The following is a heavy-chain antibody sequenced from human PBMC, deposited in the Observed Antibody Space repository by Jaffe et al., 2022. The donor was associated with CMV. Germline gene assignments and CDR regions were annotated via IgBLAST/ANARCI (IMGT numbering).Heavy chain of an antibody. Sequence: EVQLVESGGGLVQPGRSLRLSCAASGFTFDDYAMHWVRQAPGKGLEWVSGISWNSGSIGYADSVKGRFTISRDNAKNSLYLQMNSLRAEDTALYYCAKDSPGYCSGGSCIDAFDIWGQGTMVTVSS. V-gene: IGHV3-9*01. CDR3: AKDSPGYCSGGSCIDAFDI. CDR2: ISWNSGSI. D-gene: IGHD2-15*01. J-gene: IGHJ3*02. CDR1: GFTFDDYA.